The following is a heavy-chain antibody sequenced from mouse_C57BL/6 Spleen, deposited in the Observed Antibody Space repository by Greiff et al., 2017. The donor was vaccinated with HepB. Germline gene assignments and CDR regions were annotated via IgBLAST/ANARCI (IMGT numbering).Heavy chain of an antibody. J-gene: IGHJ2*01. Sequence: EVMLVESGGGLVKPGGSLKLSCAASGFTFSDYGMHWVRQAPEKGLEWVAYISSGSSTIYYADTVKGRFTISRDNAKNTRFLQMTSLRSEDTAMYYCARQNWAYFDYWGQGTTLTVSS. D-gene: IGHD4-1*01. CDR1: GFTFSDYG. CDR3: ARQNWAYFDY. CDR2: ISSGSSTI. V-gene: IGHV5-17*01.